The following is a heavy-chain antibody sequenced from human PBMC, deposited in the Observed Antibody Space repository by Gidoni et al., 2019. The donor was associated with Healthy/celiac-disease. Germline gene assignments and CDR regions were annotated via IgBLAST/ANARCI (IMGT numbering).Heavy chain of an antibody. CDR3: ARQGIKRPAAIQVLAVAVTDFDY. V-gene: IGHV4-39*01. Sequence: QLQLQESGPGLVKPSETLSLTCTVSGGSISSSSYYWGWIRQPPGKGLEWIGSIYYSGSTYYNPSLKSRVTISVDTSKNQFSLKLSSVTAADTAVYYCARQGIKRPAAIQVLAVAVTDFDYWGQGTLVTVSS. J-gene: IGHJ4*02. D-gene: IGHD6-19*01. CDR1: GGSISSSSYY. CDR2: IYYSGST.